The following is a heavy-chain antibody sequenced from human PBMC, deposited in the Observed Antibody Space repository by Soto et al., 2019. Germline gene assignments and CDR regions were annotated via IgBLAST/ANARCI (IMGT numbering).Heavy chain of an antibody. CDR1: GGSISSGGYC. V-gene: IGHV4-31*03. CDR3: AREGAYYGMDV. CDR2: IYYSGST. Sequence: QVQLQESGPGLVKPSQTLSLTCTVSGGSISSGGYCWSWIRQHPGKGLEWIGYIYYSGSTYYNPSLKSRVTISVDTSKNQFSLKLSSVTAADTAVYCCAREGAYYGMDVWGQGTTVTVSS. J-gene: IGHJ6*02.